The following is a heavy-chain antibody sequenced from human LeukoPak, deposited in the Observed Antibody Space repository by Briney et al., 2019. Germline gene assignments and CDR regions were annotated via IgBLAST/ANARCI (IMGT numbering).Heavy chain of an antibody. CDR2: IGTAGDT. V-gene: IGHV3-13*01. Sequence: GGSLRLSCAASGFTFSSYDMHWVRQATGTGLEWVSAIGTAGDTYYPGSVKGRFTISRDNSKNTLYLQMNRLRAEDTAVYYCASGGYGRLRSFDYWGQGTLVTVSS. J-gene: IGHJ4*02. CDR1: GFTFSSYD. D-gene: IGHD1-26*01. CDR3: ASGGYGRLRSFDY.